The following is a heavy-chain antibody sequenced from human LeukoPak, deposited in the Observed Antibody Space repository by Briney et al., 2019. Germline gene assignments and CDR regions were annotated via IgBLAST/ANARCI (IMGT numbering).Heavy chain of an antibody. D-gene: IGHD3-10*01. J-gene: IGHJ4*02. CDR2: IYYSGST. Sequence: PSETLSLTCSVSGGSVSSGRFYWTWIRQPPGKGLEWIGYIYYSGSTNYNPSLKSRVTISVDTSKNQFSLKLSSVTAADTAVYYCARVRYGSGSYQFDYWGQGTLVTVSS. CDR1: GGSVSSGRFY. V-gene: IGHV4-61*01. CDR3: ARVRYGSGSYQFDY.